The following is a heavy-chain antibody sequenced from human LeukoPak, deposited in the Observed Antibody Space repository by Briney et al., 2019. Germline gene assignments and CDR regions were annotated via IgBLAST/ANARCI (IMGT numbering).Heavy chain of an antibody. V-gene: IGHV3-48*01. Sequence: GGSLRLSCAASGFTLSSYGLHWVRQAPGKGLEGVSYISSSSSTIYYADSVKGRFTISRDNAKNSLYLQMNSLKAEDKAVYYCTRGSGWTDYWGQGTLVTVSS. CDR2: ISSSSSTI. D-gene: IGHD6-19*01. J-gene: IGHJ4*02. CDR3: TRGSGWTDY. CDR1: GFTLSSYG.